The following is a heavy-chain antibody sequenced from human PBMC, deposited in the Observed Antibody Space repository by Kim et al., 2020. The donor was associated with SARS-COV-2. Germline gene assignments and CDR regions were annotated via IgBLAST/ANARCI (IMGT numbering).Heavy chain of an antibody. CDR2: T. J-gene: IGHJ4*02. Sequence: TNYAQKFQGRVTMTRDTSISTAYMELSRLRSDDTAVYYCARGFSGWYLDYCGQGTLVTVSS. V-gene: IGHV1-2*02. D-gene: IGHD6-19*01. CDR3: ARGFSGWYLDY.